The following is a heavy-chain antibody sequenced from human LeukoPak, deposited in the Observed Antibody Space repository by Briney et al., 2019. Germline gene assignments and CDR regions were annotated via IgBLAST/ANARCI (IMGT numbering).Heavy chain of an antibody. V-gene: IGHV3-30-3*01. CDR3: ARGPERTGVGSRYYYDMDV. CDR2: ISYDGSNK. J-gene: IGHJ6*02. CDR1: GFTFSSDA. Sequence: PGGSMRPSCAAAGFTFSSDAMSCVRQAAGEVLGWVAVISYDGSNKYYADSVKGRFTTSRDNSTNTLYLQMNSMRAEDTAVYYCARGPERTGVGSRYYYDMDVWGQGTTVTVSS. D-gene: IGHD2-2*01.